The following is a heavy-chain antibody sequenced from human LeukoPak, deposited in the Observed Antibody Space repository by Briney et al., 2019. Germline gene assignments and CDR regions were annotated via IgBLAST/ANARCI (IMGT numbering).Heavy chain of an antibody. D-gene: IGHD6-13*01. J-gene: IGHJ4*02. Sequence: SQTLSLTCVISGDSVSSNSAAWNWIRQSPSSGLGWLGRTYYRSKWYNDYAVSVKSRITINPDTSKNQFSLQLNSVTPEDTAVYYCARGVYSSSWQPFDYWGQGTLVTVSS. CDR2: TYYRSKWYN. V-gene: IGHV6-1*01. CDR1: GDSVSSNSAA. CDR3: ARGVYSSSWQPFDY.